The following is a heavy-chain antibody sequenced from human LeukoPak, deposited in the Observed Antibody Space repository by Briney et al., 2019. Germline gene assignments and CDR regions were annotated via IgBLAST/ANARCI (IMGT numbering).Heavy chain of an antibody. CDR2: ISGSGGST. CDR3: AKDLIVVVVAATGSFFDY. CDR1: GLTFSSYA. J-gene: IGHJ4*02. Sequence: PGGSPRLSPSASGLTFSSYAMSWVRQAPGKGLEWVSAISGSGGSTYYADSVKGRFTISRDNSKNTLYLQMNSLRAEDTAVYYCAKDLIVVVVAATGSFFDYWGQGTLVTVSS. D-gene: IGHD2-15*01. V-gene: IGHV3-23*01.